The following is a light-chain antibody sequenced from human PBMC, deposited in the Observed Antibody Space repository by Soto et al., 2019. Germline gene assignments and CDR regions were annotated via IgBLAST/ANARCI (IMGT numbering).Light chain of an antibody. Sequence: EIVMTQSPATLSVSPGERATLSCRASQSIRSKLAWYQQKPGQAPRLLIYGASTRASGIPDRFSGSGSGTEFTLSLSSLQSEDFAVDYCQQYNNWPPTWTFGQGTKVEI. V-gene: IGKV3-15*01. CDR1: QSIRSK. CDR3: QQYNNWPPTWT. CDR2: GAS. J-gene: IGKJ1*01.